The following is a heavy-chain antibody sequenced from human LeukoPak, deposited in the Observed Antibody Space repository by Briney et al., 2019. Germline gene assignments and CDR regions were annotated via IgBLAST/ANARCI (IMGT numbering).Heavy chain of an antibody. D-gene: IGHD3-3*01. Sequence: GASVKVSCKVSGYTLTELSMHWVRQAPGKGLEWMGGFDPEDGETIYAQKFQGRVTMTEDTSTDTAYMELSSLRSEDTAVYYCAREVRITIFGVVHGAFDIWGQGTMVTVSS. CDR2: FDPEDGET. CDR1: GYTLTELS. J-gene: IGHJ3*02. CDR3: AREVRITIFGVVHGAFDI. V-gene: IGHV1-24*01.